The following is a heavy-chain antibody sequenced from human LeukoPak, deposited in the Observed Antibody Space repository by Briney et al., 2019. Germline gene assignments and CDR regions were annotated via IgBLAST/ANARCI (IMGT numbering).Heavy chain of an antibody. J-gene: IGHJ4*02. Sequence: GGSLRLSCAASGFIFSSYAMSCVRQAPGKGLEWVSAISGSGGSTYYADSVKGWFTISRDNSKNTLYLQMNSLRAEDTAVYYCAKYYSSSWHLFDYWGQGTLVTVSS. CDR1: GFIFSSYA. CDR2: ISGSGGST. V-gene: IGHV3-23*01. CDR3: AKYYSSSWHLFDY. D-gene: IGHD6-13*01.